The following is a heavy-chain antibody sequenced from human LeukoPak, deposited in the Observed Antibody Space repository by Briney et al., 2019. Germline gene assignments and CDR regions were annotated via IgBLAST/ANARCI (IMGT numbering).Heavy chain of an antibody. CDR2: ISYDGSNK. CDR1: GFIFSRCG. CDR3: ARVTGSSTSWPDNPLDY. J-gene: IGHJ4*02. Sequence: GESLRPSCAASGFIFSRCGTNWVRQAPGKGLEWVAVISYDGSNKYYADSVKGRFTISRDNSKNTLYLQMNSLRAEDTAVYYCARVTGSSTSWPDNPLDYWGQGTLVTVSS. V-gene: IGHV3-30*03. D-gene: IGHD2-2*01.